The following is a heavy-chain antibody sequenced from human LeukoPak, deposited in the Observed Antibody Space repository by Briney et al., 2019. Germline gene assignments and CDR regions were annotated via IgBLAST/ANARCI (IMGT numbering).Heavy chain of an antibody. J-gene: IGHJ1*01. CDR3: AKEEWKTSTWYGYFQH. CDR1: GFTFSSYA. Sequence: QAGGSLRLSCAASGFTFSSYAMSWVRQAPGKGLEWVSTISGSGGSTYYVDSVKGRFTISRDNSKNTLYLQMNSLGGEDTALYYCAKEEWKTSTWYGYFQHWGQGTLVTVSS. V-gene: IGHV3-23*01. D-gene: IGHD6-13*01. CDR2: ISGSGGST.